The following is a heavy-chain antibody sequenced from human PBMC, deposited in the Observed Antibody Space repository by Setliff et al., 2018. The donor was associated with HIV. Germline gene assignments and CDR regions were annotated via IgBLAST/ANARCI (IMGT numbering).Heavy chain of an antibody. D-gene: IGHD6-19*01. Sequence: ASVKVSCKASGYTFTDYAIYWMRQAPGQRLEWLGWISTHNDDTDYAQKFQGRVTMTRDTSTSTVYMELRSLRSDDTAMYFCARLGSGWSDSYYYAMDIWGQGTTVTVSS. CDR2: ISTHNDDT. CDR1: GYTFTDYA. CDR3: ARLGSGWSDSYYYAMDI. V-gene: IGHV1-18*01. J-gene: IGHJ6*02.